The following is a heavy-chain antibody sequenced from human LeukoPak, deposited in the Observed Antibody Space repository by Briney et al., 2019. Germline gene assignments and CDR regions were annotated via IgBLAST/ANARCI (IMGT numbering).Heavy chain of an antibody. CDR2: ISYDGSNK. Sequence: GGSLRLSCAASGFTFSSYAMHWVRQAPGRGLEWVALISYDGSNKYYADSVKGRFTISRDNSKNRLYLQMDSLRAEDTAVYFCAILPPDIVVVPAARLDYWGQGTLVTVSS. CDR3: AILPPDIVVVPAARLDY. CDR1: GFTFSSYA. J-gene: IGHJ4*02. V-gene: IGHV3-30-3*01. D-gene: IGHD2-2*01.